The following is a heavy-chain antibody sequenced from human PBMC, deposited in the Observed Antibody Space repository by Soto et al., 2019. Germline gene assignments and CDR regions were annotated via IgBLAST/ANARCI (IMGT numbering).Heavy chain of an antibody. Sequence: GASVKVSCKASGYTFTGYYMHWVRQAPGQGLEWMGWINPNSGGTNYAQKFQGRVTTTRDTSISTAYMELSRLRSDDTAVYYCERVNYRAARGSSFDIWGQGTMVTVSS. J-gene: IGHJ3*02. CDR2: INPNSGGT. CDR1: GYTFTGYY. D-gene: IGHD6-13*01. V-gene: IGHV1-2*02. CDR3: ERVNYRAARGSSFDI.